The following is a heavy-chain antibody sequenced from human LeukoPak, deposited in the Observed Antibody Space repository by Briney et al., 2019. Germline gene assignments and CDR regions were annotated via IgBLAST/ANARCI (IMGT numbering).Heavy chain of an antibody. CDR2: ISGSASST. J-gene: IGHJ4*02. V-gene: IGHV3-23*01. CDR1: GFTFSNYA. D-gene: IGHD3-10*01. Sequence: GGSLRLSCAASGFTFSNYAMSWVRQAPGKGLEWVSAISGSASSTYHADSVKGRFTISRDNSKNTLYLQMNSLRADDTAVYYCAREGLLWFGELLSYFDYWGQGTLVTVSS. CDR3: AREGLLWFGELLSYFDY.